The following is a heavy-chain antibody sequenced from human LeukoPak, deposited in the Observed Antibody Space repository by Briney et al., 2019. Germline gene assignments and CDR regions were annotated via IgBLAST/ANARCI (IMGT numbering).Heavy chain of an antibody. CDR3: AGGYSSSWYGSFDI. D-gene: IGHD6-13*01. J-gene: IGHJ3*02. CDR1: GGSTTTGDYY. V-gene: IGHV4-61*08. CDR2: IYYSGST. Sequence: SETLSLTCIVSGGSTTTGDYYCSWIRQPPGKGLEWIGYIYYSGSTNYNPSLKSRVTISVDTSKNQFSLKLSSVTAADTAVYYCAGGYSSSWYGSFDIWGQGTMVTVSS.